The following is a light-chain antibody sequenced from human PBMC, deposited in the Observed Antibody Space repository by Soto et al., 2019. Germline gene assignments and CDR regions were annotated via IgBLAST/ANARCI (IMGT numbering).Light chain of an antibody. Sequence: QSVLTQPASVSGSPGQSITISCTGTSSDVGSYNLVSWYQQHPGKAPKLMIYEVSKRPSGVSNRFSASKSGNTASLTISGLQAEDEGDYYCCSYAGSKVVFGRGTKLTVL. CDR1: SSDVGSYNL. CDR3: CSYAGSKVV. V-gene: IGLV2-23*02. CDR2: EVS. J-gene: IGLJ2*01.